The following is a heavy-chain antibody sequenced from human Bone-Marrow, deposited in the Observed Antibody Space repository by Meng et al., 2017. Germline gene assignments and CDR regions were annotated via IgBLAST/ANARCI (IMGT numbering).Heavy chain of an antibody. CDR3: VKVSWGGERV. V-gene: IGHV3-23*01. CDR1: GFTFSSYP. CDR2: ISGDSEDT. Sequence: GGSLRLSCVVSGFTFSSYPLSWVRQAPGKGLEWVAAISGDSEDTHYADSVKGRFAISRDNSKNTLYLQISSLRAEDKAIYYCVKVSWGGERVWGQGTLITVSS. J-gene: IGHJ4*02. D-gene: IGHD2-15*01.